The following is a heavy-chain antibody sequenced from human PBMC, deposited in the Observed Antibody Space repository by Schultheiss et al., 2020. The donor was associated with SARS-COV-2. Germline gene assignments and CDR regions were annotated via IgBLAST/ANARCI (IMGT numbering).Heavy chain of an antibody. D-gene: IGHD1/OR15-1a*01. Sequence: SETLSLTCTVSGGSISDSFWSWIRQPPGKGLEWIGYIYYSGSTYYNPSLKSRVTISVDTSKNQFSLKLSSVTAADTAVYYCARGAGTSLYYYYYGMDVWGQGTTVTVSS. J-gene: IGHJ6*02. V-gene: IGHV4-59*06. CDR3: ARGAGTSLYYYYYGMDV. CDR2: IYYSGST. CDR1: GGSISDSF.